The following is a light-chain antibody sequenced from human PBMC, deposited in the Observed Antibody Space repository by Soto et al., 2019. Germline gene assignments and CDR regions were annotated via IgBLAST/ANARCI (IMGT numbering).Light chain of an antibody. CDR1: SSDVGGYNY. CDR2: EVS. CDR3: SSYTSSSTLV. Sequence: QSALTQPASVSGSPGQSITIPCTGTSSDVGGYNYVSWYQQHPGKAPKLMIYEVSNRPSGVSNRFSGSKSGNTASLTISGLQAEDDADYYCSSYTSSSTLVFGGGTKLTVL. V-gene: IGLV2-14*01. J-gene: IGLJ2*01.